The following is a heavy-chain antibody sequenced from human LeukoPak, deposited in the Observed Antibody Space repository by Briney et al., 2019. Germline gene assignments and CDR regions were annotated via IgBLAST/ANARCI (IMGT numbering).Heavy chain of an antibody. J-gene: IGHJ4*02. CDR1: GFTFSSYW. D-gene: IGHD6-13*01. V-gene: IGHV3-7*01. CDR2: IKQDGSEK. Sequence: GGSLRLSCAASGFTFSSYWMSWVRQAPGKGLECVANIKQDGSEKNSVDSVKGRFTISRDNAKNSLYLQMNSLRVDDTAVYYCARDRYSSSWGQGTLVTVSS. CDR3: ARDRYSSS.